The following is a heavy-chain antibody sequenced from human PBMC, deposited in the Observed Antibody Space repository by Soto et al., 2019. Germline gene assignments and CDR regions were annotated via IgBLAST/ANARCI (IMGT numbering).Heavy chain of an antibody. CDR3: ARRYGSSFDY. CDR2: IYYAGTT. J-gene: IGHJ4*02. D-gene: IGHD3-16*01. CDR1: GGSINNYY. V-gene: IGHV4-59*08. Sequence: SETLSLTCSVSGGSINNYYWSWIRQPPGKGLEFIGYIYYAGTTTYNPSLKSRVTISVNTSKNQFSLKLSSVTAADTAVYYCARRYGSSFDYWAQGTPVTVSS.